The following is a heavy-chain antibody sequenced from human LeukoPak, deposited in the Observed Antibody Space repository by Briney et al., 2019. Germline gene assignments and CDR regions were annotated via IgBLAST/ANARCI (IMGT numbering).Heavy chain of an antibody. CDR1: GYTFTSYD. J-gene: IGHJ4*02. D-gene: IGHD2-21*01. Sequence: ASVKVSCKASGYTFTSYDINWVRQATGQGLEWMGRMNPNSGNTGYAQKFQGRVTITRNTSISTAYMELSSLRSEDTAVYYCARGLWQIEDIFDYWGQGTLVTVSS. CDR2: MNPNSGNT. V-gene: IGHV1-8*03. CDR3: ARGLWQIEDIFDY.